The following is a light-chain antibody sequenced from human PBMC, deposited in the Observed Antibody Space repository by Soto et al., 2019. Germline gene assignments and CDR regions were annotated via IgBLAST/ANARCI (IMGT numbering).Light chain of an antibody. CDR2: DAS. V-gene: IGKV3-20*01. CDR3: QQYGSSPT. J-gene: IGKJ1*01. CDR1: RSVSSY. Sequence: EIVLTQSPATLSLSPGESATLSCRATRSVSSYLAWYQQKPGQAPRLLIYDASTRASGIPARFSGSGSGTDFTLTISRLEPEDFAVYYCQQYGSSPTFGQGTKVDIK.